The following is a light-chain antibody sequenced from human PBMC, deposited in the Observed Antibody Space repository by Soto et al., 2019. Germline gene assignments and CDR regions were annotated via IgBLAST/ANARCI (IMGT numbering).Light chain of an antibody. J-gene: IGLJ2*01. Sequence: QSALTQPASVSGSPGQSITISCTGTSSDVGGYNYVSWYQQHPGKAPKLMIYDVSNRPSGVSNRFSGSKSGNTASLTISGLQAEEEADYYCSSYTTSGSLVFGGGTKVTVL. CDR2: DVS. CDR3: SSYTTSGSLV. V-gene: IGLV2-14*01. CDR1: SSDVGGYNY.